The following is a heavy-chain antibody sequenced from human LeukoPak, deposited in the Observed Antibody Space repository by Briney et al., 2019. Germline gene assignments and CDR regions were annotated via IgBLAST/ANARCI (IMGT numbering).Heavy chain of an antibody. Sequence: GGSLRLSCAASGFTFSSYSMNWVRQAPGKGLEWVSSISSSSSYIYYADSVKGRFTISRDNAKNSLYLQMNSLRAEDTAVYYCAREISWDYVWGSYRSLYYYYGMDVWGQGTTVTVSS. J-gene: IGHJ6*02. D-gene: IGHD3-16*02. V-gene: IGHV3-21*01. CDR3: AREISWDYVWGSYRSLYYYYGMDV. CDR2: ISSSSSYI. CDR1: GFTFSSYS.